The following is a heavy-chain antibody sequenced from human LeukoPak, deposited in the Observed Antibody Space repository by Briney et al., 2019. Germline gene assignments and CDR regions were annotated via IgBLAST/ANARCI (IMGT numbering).Heavy chain of an antibody. J-gene: IGHJ6*03. CDR1: GGSISSYY. CDR3: ARGLVVPAAIGEPEYYYYYYMDV. V-gene: IGHV4-4*07. D-gene: IGHD2-2*01. Sequence: SETLSLTCTVSGGSISSYYWSWIRQPAGKGLEWIGRIYTSGSTNYNPSLKSRVTMSVDTSKNQFSLKLSSVTAADTAVYYCARGLVVPAAIGEPEYYYYYYMDVWGKGTTVTVSS. CDR2: IYTSGST.